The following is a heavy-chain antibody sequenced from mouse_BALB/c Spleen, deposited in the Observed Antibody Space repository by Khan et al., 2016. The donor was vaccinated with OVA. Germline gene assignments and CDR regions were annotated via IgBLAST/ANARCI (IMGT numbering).Heavy chain of an antibody. CDR3: ARGYDFFAS. V-gene: IGHV1-26*01. Sequence: QKSGPDLVKPGASVKISCKASGYSFTLYYMSWVKQSHGKSLEWIGRVNPNTDNINYNQEFKGKAILTVDKSSNTAYMELRSLTSEDSAVYFCARGYDFFASWGQGTLVTVSA. J-gene: IGHJ3*01. CDR1: GYSFTLYY. CDR2: VNPNTDNI. D-gene: IGHD2-14*01.